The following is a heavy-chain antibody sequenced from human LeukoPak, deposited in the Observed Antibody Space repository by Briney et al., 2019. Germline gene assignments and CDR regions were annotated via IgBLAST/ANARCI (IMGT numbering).Heavy chain of an antibody. CDR2: INSDGSST. CDR1: GFTFGDYA. CDR3: AREVGSGNSDRYFDY. Sequence: PGGSLRLSCTASGFTFGDYAMSWVRQAPGKGLVWVSRINSDGSSTSYADSVKGRFTISRDNAKNTLYLQMNSLRAEDTAVYYCAREVGSGNSDRYFDYWGQGTLVTVSS. D-gene: IGHD3-10*01. V-gene: IGHV3-74*01. J-gene: IGHJ4*02.